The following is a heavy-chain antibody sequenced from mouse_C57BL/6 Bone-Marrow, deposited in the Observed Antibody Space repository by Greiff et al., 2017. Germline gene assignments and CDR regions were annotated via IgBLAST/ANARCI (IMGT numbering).Heavy chain of an antibody. Sequence: QVHVKQSGAELVRPGTSVKVSCKASGYAFTNYLIEWVKQRPGQGLEWIGVSNPGSGGTNYNEKFKGKATLTADKSSSTAYMQLSSLTSEDSAVYFCARSRNYARDYWGQGTSVTVSS. J-gene: IGHJ4*01. CDR1: GYAFTNYL. CDR3: ARSRNYARDY. CDR2: SNPGSGGT. V-gene: IGHV1-54*01.